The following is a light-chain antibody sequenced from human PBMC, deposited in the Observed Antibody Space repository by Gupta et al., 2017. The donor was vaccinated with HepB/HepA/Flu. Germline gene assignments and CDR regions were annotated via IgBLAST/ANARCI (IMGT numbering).Light chain of an antibody. CDR2: YAS. Sequence: VMTQSPAILSVSPGERATPSCRTSQSVRRNLAWYQQKPGQSPRLLIYYASTRATGVPGRIIGSGCGTDYTLTINSLRSEDVSLYYCQQHNNSSSLTFGHGTKVDIK. J-gene: IGKJ3*01. V-gene: IGKV3-15*01. CDR3: QQHNNSSSLT. CDR1: QSVRRN.